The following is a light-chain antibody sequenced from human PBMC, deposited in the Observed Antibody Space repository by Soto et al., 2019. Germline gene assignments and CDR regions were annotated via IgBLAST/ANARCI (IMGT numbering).Light chain of an antibody. Sequence: IQMTQSPSTLSASVGDSVTITGRASQSISNWLAWYQQKPGKAPKLLIYDASSLESGVSLRFSGSGSGTEFTLTISSLQPDDFATYYCQQYNSYSRTFGQGTKVDNK. CDR2: DAS. CDR3: QQYNSYSRT. V-gene: IGKV1-5*01. CDR1: QSISNW. J-gene: IGKJ1*01.